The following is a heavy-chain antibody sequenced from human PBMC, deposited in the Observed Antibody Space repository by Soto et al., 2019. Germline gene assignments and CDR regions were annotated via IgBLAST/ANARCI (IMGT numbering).Heavy chain of an antibody. D-gene: IGHD6-13*01. V-gene: IGHV1-46*01. J-gene: IGHJ4*02. Sequence: QVQLVQSGAEVKKPGASVKLSCRTSGYTFTHYYIHWVRQAPGQGREWLGIINPASGRTNYAQDFQGRVTLTMDTSTTTVYMDLSGLRAEDTAIFYCARDLAAGDHWGQGTLVTVSS. CDR3: ARDLAAGDH. CDR1: GYTFTHYY. CDR2: INPASGRT.